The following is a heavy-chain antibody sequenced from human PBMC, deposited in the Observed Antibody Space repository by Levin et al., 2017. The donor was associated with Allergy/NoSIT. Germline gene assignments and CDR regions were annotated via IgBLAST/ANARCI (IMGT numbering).Heavy chain of an antibody. D-gene: IGHD5-24*01. Sequence: LSLTCAASEFTFNYYGMHWVRQAPGKGLEWVAGISHDGSDEYYADSVKGRFTISRDNSKNTLYLQMNSLRVEDTAVYYCAKKEMATITDYGMDVWGQGTTVTVSS. J-gene: IGHJ6*02. CDR3: AKKEMATITDYGMDV. CDR2: ISHDGSDE. CDR1: EFTFNYYG. V-gene: IGHV3-30*18.